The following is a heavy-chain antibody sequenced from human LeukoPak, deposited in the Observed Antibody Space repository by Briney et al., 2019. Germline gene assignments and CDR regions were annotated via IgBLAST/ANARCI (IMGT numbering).Heavy chain of an antibody. CDR1: GFTFSSYV. CDR2: IWYDGSNK. CDR3: AKDRFGSFYYFDY. D-gene: IGHD3-3*01. Sequence: SGGSLRLSCAAYGFTFSSYVMHWVRQAPGKGLEWVAFIWYDGSNKYYADSVKGRFIISRDNSKNTLYLQMNSLRAEDTAVYYCAKDRFGSFYYFDYWGQGNLVTVSS. J-gene: IGHJ4*02. V-gene: IGHV3-30*02.